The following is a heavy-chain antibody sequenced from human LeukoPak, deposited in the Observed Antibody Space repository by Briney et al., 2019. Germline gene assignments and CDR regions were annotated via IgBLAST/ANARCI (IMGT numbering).Heavy chain of an antibody. CDR1: GYTFTGYY. J-gene: IGHJ3*02. Sequence: ASVRVSCKASGYTFTGYYMHWVRQAPGQGLEWMGWINPNSGGTNYAQKFQGRVTMTRDTSISTAYMELSRLRSDDTAVYYCARDTRWNEDAFDIWGQGTMVTVSS. CDR3: ARDTRWNEDAFDI. D-gene: IGHD1-1*01. CDR2: INPNSGGT. V-gene: IGHV1-2*02.